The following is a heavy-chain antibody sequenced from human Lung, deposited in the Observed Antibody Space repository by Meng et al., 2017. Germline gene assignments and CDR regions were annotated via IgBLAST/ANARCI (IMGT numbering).Heavy chain of an antibody. CDR1: GGSFSDYY. V-gene: IGHV4-34*01. Sequence: QVQPQQSGAGLLKPSETLSLTCCVSGGSFSDYYWSWIRQPPGKGLEWIGEINHSGSTNYNPSLESRANISVDTSQNNLSLKLSSVTAADSAVYYCARGPTTMAHDFDYWGQGTLVTVSS. D-gene: IGHD4-11*01. J-gene: IGHJ4*02. CDR3: ARGPTTMAHDFDY. CDR2: INHSGST.